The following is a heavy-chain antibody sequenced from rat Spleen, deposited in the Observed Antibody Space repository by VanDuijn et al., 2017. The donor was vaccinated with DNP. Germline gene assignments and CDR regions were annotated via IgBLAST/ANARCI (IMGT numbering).Heavy chain of an antibody. J-gene: IGHJ2*01. Sequence: EVQLVESGGGLVQPGGSLKLSCAASGFTFSDYYMAWVRRTPAKGLEWVAYISYDGVSTYNGGSVKGRFTISRDIAKSTLYLEMNSLRSEDMATYYCARHVLPLRVWDYWGQGVMVTVSS. D-gene: IGHD1-4*01. V-gene: IGHV5-22*01. CDR2: ISYDGVST. CDR1: GFTFSDYY. CDR3: ARHVLPLRVWDY.